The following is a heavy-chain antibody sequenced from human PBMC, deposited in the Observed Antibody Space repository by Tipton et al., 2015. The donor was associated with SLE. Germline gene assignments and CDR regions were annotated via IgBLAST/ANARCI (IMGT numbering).Heavy chain of an antibody. V-gene: IGHV4-59*12. CDR3: ARGWGEQQLVKRFDS. CDR2: VYYSGST. Sequence: TLSLTCTVYGGSFSGYYWSWIRQPPGKGLEWIGYVYYSGSTNYNPSLKSRVTISVDTSKNQFSLKLSSVTAADTAVYYCARGWGEQQLVKRFDSWGQGTLVTVSS. J-gene: IGHJ4*02. D-gene: IGHD6-13*01. CDR1: GGSFSGYY.